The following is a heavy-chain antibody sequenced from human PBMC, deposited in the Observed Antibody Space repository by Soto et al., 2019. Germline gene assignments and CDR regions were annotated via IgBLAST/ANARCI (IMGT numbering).Heavy chain of an antibody. CDR3: AKARPLYYYDSGGYPFHY. CDR2: IRGNGANR. J-gene: IGHJ4*02. D-gene: IGHD3-22*01. Sequence: PGGSLRLSCAASGFTFSNYGMSWVRQAPGKGLEWVSTIRGNGANRYYADSVKGRFTISRDNSKNTLYLQMDSLRAEDTAVYFCAKARPLYYYDSGGYPFHYWGQGTLVTVS. CDR1: GFTFSNYG. V-gene: IGHV3-23*01.